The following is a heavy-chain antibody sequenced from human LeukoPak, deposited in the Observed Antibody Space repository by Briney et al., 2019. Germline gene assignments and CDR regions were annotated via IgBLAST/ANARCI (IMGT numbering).Heavy chain of an antibody. CDR1: GGSISSYY. V-gene: IGHV4-59*08. J-gene: IGHJ5*02. CDR3: ARVRYYDSSGYRPGWFDP. Sequence: PSETLSLTCTVSGGSISSYYWSWIRQPPGKGLEWIGYIYYSGSTNYNPSLKSRVTISVDTSKNQFSLKLSSVTAADTAVYYCARVRYYDSSGYRPGWFDPWGQGTLVTVSS. D-gene: IGHD3-22*01. CDR2: IYYSGST.